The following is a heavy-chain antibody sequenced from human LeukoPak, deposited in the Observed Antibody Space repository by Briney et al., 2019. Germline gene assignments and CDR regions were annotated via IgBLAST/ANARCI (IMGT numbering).Heavy chain of an antibody. D-gene: IGHD4-17*01. J-gene: IGHJ4*02. CDR3: ARHPTVTTGRLFDY. Sequence: SETLSLTCTVSGGSISSYYWSWIRQPPGKGLEWIGYIYYSGSTSYNPSLKSRVTISVDTSKNQFSLKLSSVTAADTAVYYWARHPTVTTGRLFDYWGQGTLVTVSS. CDR1: GGSISSYY. V-gene: IGHV4-59*08. CDR2: IYYSGST.